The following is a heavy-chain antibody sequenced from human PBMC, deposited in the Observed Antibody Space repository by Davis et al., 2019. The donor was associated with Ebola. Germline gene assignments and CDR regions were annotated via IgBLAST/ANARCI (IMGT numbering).Heavy chain of an antibody. D-gene: IGHD3-16*01. V-gene: IGHV3-33*01. J-gene: IGHJ4*02. CDR1: GFTFSSYG. CDR3: ARDRGGLDY. Sequence: GGSLRLSCAASGFTFSSYGMHWVRQAPGKGLEWVAVIWYDGSNKYYADSVKGRFTISRDNAKNSLYLQMNSLRAEDTAVYYCARDRGGLDYWGQGTLVTVSS. CDR2: IWYDGSNK.